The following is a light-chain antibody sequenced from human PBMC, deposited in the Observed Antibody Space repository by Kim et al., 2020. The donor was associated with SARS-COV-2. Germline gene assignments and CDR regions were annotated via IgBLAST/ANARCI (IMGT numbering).Light chain of an antibody. CDR1: NSNIRSNA. CDR2: SNN. J-gene: IGLJ2*01. CDR3: SAWDDSLDGPE. Sequence: GQRITISCVGTNSNIRSNALPWFRQLPGTAPKLLIYSNNQRPSGVPDRFSGSKSGTSASLAIDGLQSEDEADYYCSAWDDSLDGPEFGRGTKLTVL. V-gene: IGLV1-44*01.